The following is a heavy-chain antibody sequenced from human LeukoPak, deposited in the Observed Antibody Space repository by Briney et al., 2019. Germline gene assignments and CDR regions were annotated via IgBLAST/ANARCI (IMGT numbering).Heavy chain of an antibody. CDR2: TYYRSKWYD. CDR1: GDSVSSNSAA. J-gene: IGHJ4*02. D-gene: IGHD6-19*01. CDR3: ARALIAVGAHYFDY. V-gene: IGHV6-1*01. Sequence: SQTLSLTCAISGDSVSSNSAAWNWIRQSPSRGLEWLGRTYYRSKWYDDYAVSVSSRMTINTDTSKNQFSLQLNSVTPEDTAVYYCARALIAVGAHYFDYWGQGNLVTVSS.